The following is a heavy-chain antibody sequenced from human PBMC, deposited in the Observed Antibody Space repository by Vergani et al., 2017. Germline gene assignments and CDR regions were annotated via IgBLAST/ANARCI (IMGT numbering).Heavy chain of an antibody. D-gene: IGHD2-15*01. V-gene: IGHV1-18*04. CDR2: ISAYNGNT. CDR1: GYTFTSYC. CDR3: ARDGGYCSAGSCPNWFDP. J-gene: IGHJ5*02. Sequence: QVQLVQSGAEVKKPGASVKVSCRASGYTFTSYCITWVRQAPGQGLEWMGCISAYNGNTNYAQKLQGQATMTTDTSTSTAYMELRSLRSDDTAVYYCARDGGYCSAGSCPNWFDPWGQGTLVTVSS.